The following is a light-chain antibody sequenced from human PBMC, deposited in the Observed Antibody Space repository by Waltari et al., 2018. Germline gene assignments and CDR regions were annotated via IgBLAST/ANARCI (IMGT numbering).Light chain of an antibody. V-gene: IGLV2-14*01. Sequence: QSALTQPASVSGSPEQSITISCTGTSSDIGGDNFVSWYQQHPGKAPKLILFDVSDRPSGVSNRFSGSESGNSASLTISGLQAEDEADYYCSSYTRSSSYVFGTGTKVTVL. CDR1: SSDIGGDNF. CDR2: DVS. J-gene: IGLJ1*01. CDR3: SSYTRSSSYV.